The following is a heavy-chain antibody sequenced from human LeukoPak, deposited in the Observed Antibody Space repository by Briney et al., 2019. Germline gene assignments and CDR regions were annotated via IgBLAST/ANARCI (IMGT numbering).Heavy chain of an antibody. J-gene: IGHJ6*03. Sequence: GGSLRLSCAASGFTSDDYGMSWGRQAPGKRREGGSGINWNGGSTGYADSVKGRFTSSRDNAKNSLYLQMNSLRAEDTALYYCARVPGYCSGGSCYFDYYYYYMDVWGKGTTVTVSS. CDR1: GFTSDDYG. V-gene: IGHV3-20*04. CDR3: ARVPGYCSGGSCYFDYYYYYMDV. CDR2: INWNGGST. D-gene: IGHD2-15*01.